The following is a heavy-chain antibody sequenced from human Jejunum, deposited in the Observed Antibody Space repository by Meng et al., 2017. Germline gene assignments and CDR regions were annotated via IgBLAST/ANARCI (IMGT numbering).Heavy chain of an antibody. CDR2: INTATGDT. CDR3: ARDEID. V-gene: IGHV1-3*04. J-gene: IGHJ4*02. Sequence: QVHIVQAGAAVKKPGASVWISCKAAEYTFTTYKIHWVRQAPGQSLEWMAWINTATGDTHYLQKFQGRVNLTGGMSTFTAYMDLNRLTSDDTAVYYCARDEIDWGQGTLVTVSS. CDR1: EYTFTTYK.